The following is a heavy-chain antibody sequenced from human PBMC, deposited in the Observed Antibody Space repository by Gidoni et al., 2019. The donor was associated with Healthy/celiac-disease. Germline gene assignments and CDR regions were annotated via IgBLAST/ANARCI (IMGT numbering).Heavy chain of an antibody. CDR2: IYYSGST. Sequence: QLQLQESGPGLVKPSETLSLTCTVSGGSISSSSYYWGWIRQPPGKGLEWIGSIYYSGSTYYNPSLKSLVTISVDTSKNQFSLKLSSVTAADTAVYYCARHSSRRTPLWFDPWGQGTLVTVSS. CDR3: ARHSSRRTPLWFDP. CDR1: GGSISSSSYY. D-gene: IGHD6-13*01. J-gene: IGHJ5*02. V-gene: IGHV4-39*01.